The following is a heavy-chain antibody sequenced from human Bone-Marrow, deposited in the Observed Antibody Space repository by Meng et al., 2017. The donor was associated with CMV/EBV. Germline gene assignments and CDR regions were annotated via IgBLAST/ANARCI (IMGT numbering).Heavy chain of an antibody. J-gene: IGHJ4*02. CDR2: ISSSSSYI. Sequence: SCAASGFTFSSYSMNWVRQAPGKGLEWVSSISSSSSYIYYADSVKGRFTIFRDNAKNSLYLQMNSLKAEDTAVYYCSRSSSSWGGVFDYWGQGTLVTVSS. CDR1: GFTFSSYS. D-gene: IGHD6-13*01. CDR3: SRSSSSWGGVFDY. V-gene: IGHV3-21*01.